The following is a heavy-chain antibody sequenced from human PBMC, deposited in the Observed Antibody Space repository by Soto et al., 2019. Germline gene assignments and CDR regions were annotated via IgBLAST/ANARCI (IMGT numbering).Heavy chain of an antibody. CDR3: AREPATAKPEGVDF. CDR2: INPNSGGT. J-gene: IGHJ4*02. D-gene: IGHD1-1*01. Sequence: SVKVSCKASGYTFTGYYIHWVRQAPGQGLEWMGWINPNSGGTKYAPKFQGGVTMTRDTSITTAYMELSRLRSGDTAVYYCAREPATAKPEGVDFWGQGTLVTVSS. CDR1: GYTFTGYY. V-gene: IGHV1-2*02.